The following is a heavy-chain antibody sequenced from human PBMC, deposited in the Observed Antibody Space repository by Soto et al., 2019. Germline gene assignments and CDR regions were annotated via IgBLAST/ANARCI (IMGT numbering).Heavy chain of an antibody. Sequence: GASGKVCCKASGYTFTSYGISWVRQAPGQGLEWMGWISAYNGNTNYAQKLQGRVTMTTDTSTSTAYMELRSLRSDDTAVYYCAREMSATQAPDYWGQGTLVTVSS. CDR1: GYTFTSYG. J-gene: IGHJ4*02. CDR2: ISAYNGNT. CDR3: AREMSATQAPDY. V-gene: IGHV1-18*01. D-gene: IGHD2-15*01.